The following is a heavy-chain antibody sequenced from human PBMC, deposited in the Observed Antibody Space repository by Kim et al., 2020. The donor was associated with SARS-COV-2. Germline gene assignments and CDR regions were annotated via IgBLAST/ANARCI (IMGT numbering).Heavy chain of an antibody. V-gene: IGHV3-9*01. D-gene: IGHD2-8*01. CDR2: IDWRSGSM. Sequence: GGSLRLSCAAYGFAFGNYAMHWVRQVPGKGLEWVGGIDWRSGSMGYADLVNGRFTFSRDNAKSSLYLRMYSLTAEDTALYYCTREDSVFWTNIRRFDFWGQGTLVTVSS. J-gene: IGHJ4*02. CDR1: GFAFGNYA. CDR3: TREDSVFWTNIRRFDF.